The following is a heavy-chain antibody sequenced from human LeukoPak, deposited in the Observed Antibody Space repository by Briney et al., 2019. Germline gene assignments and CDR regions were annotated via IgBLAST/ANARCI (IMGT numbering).Heavy chain of an antibody. D-gene: IGHD6-25*01. V-gene: IGHV3-23*01. J-gene: IGHJ6*04. CDR2: ISGVAGSGGCRST. CDR3: ARDGTPTYSSGWVYIDV. CDR1: GFTLSNYG. Sequence: GGTLRLSCEASGFTLSNYGMTWVRQAPGKGLECVSFISGVAGSGGCRSTYYAESVKGPFTISRDNSKNTLYLQMNNLRGEDTAVYYCARDGTPTYSSGWVYIDVWGKGTTVTISS.